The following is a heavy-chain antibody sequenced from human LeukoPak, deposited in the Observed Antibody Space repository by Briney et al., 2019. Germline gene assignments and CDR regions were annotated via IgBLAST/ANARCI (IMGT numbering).Heavy chain of an antibody. CDR1: GYTFSRYC. CDR3: AKWTGSGSYYVDFDY. Sequence: AESLKISCKGSGYTFSRYCIALLRQMPGKVLEWMGIIYPGDSDTKSGPALQAKANISADKSIDPAYLQWRSLKASDTAMYYCAKWTGSGSYYVDFDYWGQGTLVSVSS. D-gene: IGHD3-10*01. J-gene: IGHJ4*02. V-gene: IGHV5-51*01. CDR2: IYPGDSDT.